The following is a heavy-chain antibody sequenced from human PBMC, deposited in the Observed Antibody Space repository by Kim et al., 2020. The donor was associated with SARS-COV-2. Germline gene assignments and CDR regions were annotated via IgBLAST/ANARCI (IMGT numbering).Heavy chain of an antibody. CDR2: T. V-gene: IGHV4-39*01. Sequence: TYYSPSLKSRVSISIATSTNQFSRRLSSVTAADTAVYYCATSNGALDNWGQGTLVTVSS. J-gene: IGHJ4*02. D-gene: IGHD2-8*01. CDR3: ATSNGALDN.